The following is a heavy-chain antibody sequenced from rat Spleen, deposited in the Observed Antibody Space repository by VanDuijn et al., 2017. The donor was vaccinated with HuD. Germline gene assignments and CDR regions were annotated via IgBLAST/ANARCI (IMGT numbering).Heavy chain of an antibody. J-gene: IGHJ2*01. CDR3: TRRGIITTTFDH. D-gene: IGHD1-10*01. CDR2: IWTGGGT. Sequence: QVQLKESGPGLVQPSQTLSLTCTVSGFSLTSYHVSWVRQPPGKGLEWMGVIWTGGGTAYNSALKSRLSISRDTSKSQVFLKMNSLQTDDTAIYFCTRRGIITTTFDHWGQGVMVTVSS. V-gene: IGHV2-43*01. CDR1: GFSLTSYH.